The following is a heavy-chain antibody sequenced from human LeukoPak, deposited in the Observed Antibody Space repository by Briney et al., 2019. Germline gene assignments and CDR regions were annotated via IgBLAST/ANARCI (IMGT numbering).Heavy chain of an antibody. Sequence: GGSLRLSCAASGFTFSSHWMSWVRQAPGKGLEWVANIKQDGSEKYYVDSVKGRFAISRDNAKNSLYLQMNSLRAEGTAVYYCARVNTMIVVVTNYYYYYYMDVWGKGTTVTVSS. CDR1: GFTFSSHW. V-gene: IGHV3-7*01. CDR2: IKQDGSEK. CDR3: ARVNTMIVVVTNYYYYYYMDV. J-gene: IGHJ6*03. D-gene: IGHD3-22*01.